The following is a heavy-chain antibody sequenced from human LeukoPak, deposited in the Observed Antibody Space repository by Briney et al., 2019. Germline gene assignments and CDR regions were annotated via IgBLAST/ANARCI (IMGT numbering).Heavy chain of an antibody. V-gene: IGHV4-61*08. CDR3: ARYVWGSYPTFEDY. Sequence: KPSETLSLTCTVSGGSISSGDYYWSWIRQPPGKGLEWIGYISYSGSTNYNPSLKSRVTISVDTSKNQFSLKLSSVTAADTAVYYCARYVWGSYPTFEDYWGQGTLVTVSS. D-gene: IGHD3-16*02. CDR1: GGSISSGDYY. CDR2: ISYSGST. J-gene: IGHJ4*02.